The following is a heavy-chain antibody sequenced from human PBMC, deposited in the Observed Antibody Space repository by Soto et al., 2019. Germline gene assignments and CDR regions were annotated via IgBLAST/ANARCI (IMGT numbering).Heavy chain of an antibody. V-gene: IGHV1-69*01. D-gene: IGHD2-2*01. CDR1: GGTFSSYA. Sequence: QVQLVQSGAEVKKPGSSVKVSCKASGGTFSSYAISWVRQAPGQVLEWMGGIIPISETTNYAQKFQGRVTITADESKSTAYMELSSPRSEDTAVYYCARSQGSSTSLEIYYYYYYGMDVWCQGPTVTVSS. CDR2: IIPISETT. J-gene: IGHJ6*02. CDR3: ARSQGSSTSLEIYYYYYYGMDV.